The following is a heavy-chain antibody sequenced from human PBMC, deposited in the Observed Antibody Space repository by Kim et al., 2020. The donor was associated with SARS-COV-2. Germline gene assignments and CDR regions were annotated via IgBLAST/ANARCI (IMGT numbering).Heavy chain of an antibody. Sequence: ASVKGRFTISRDHAKNTVYLQMNSLRAEETAVYYWGREGLYSSSSLGAFDIWGQGTMVTVSS. V-gene: IGHV3-74*01. CDR3: GREGLYSSSSLGAFDI. J-gene: IGHJ3*02. D-gene: IGHD4-4*01.